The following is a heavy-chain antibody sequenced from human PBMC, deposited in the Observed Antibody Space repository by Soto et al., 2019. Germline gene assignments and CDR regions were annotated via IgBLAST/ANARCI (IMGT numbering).Heavy chain of an antibody. CDR1: GYTFTTYF. J-gene: IGHJ6*02. D-gene: IGHD2-2*01. CDR3: ARGSYASNVFIMDV. CDR2: INPTGGDT. Sequence: GASVKVSCKASGYTFTTYFMHWVRQAPGQGFEWLGRINPTGGDTVYAQKFQGRVSVTKDTSTSTVYIELGSLTSKDTAVYYCARGSYASNVFIMDVWGQGXAVTVPS. V-gene: IGHV1-46*01.